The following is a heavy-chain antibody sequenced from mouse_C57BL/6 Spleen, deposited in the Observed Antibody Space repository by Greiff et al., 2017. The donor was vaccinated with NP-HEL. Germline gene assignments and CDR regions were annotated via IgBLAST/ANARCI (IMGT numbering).Heavy chain of an antibody. CDR1: GFTFSDYG. Sequence: EVKLMESGGGLVKPGGSLKLSCAASGFTFSDYGMHWVRQAPEKGLEWVAYISSGSSTIYYADTVKGRFTISRDNAKNTLFLQMTSLRSEDTAMYYCANDYDYYAMDYWGQGTSVTVSS. D-gene: IGHD2-4*01. V-gene: IGHV5-17*01. CDR3: ANDYDYYAMDY. CDR2: ISSGSSTI. J-gene: IGHJ4*01.